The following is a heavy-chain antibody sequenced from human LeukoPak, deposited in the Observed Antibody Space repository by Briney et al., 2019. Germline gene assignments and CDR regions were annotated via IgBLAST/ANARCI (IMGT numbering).Heavy chain of an antibody. CDR3: AVEGVYDSSGYYWDY. Sequence: SMKVSCKASGGTFSSYAISWVRQAPGQGLEWMGGIIPIFGTANYAQKFQGRVTITADESTSTAYMELSSLRSEDTAVYYCAVEGVYDSSGYYWDYWGQGTLVTVSS. J-gene: IGHJ4*02. CDR2: IIPIFGTA. V-gene: IGHV1-69*13. D-gene: IGHD3-22*01. CDR1: GGTFSSYA.